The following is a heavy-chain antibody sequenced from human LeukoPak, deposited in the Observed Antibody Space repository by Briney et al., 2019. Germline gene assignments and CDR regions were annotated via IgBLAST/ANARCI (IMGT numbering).Heavy chain of an antibody. CDR3: AKDKRQQWLVPGDY. D-gene: IGHD6-19*01. CDR2: ISWNSGSI. J-gene: IGHJ4*02. Sequence: GGSLRLSCAASGFTFDDYAMHWVRQAPGKGLEWVSGISWNSGSIGYADSVKGRFTISRDNAKNSLYLQMNSLRAEDTALYYCAKDKRQQWLVPGDYWGQGTLITVSS. V-gene: IGHV3-9*01. CDR1: GFTFDDYA.